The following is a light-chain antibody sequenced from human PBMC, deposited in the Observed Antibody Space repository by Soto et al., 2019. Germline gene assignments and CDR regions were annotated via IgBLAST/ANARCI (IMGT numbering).Light chain of an antibody. J-gene: IGKJ4*01. CDR3: QQRSNWPLT. CDR2: DAS. CDR1: PSVSSY. Sequence: ETVLPQSPATLSFSPGARATLSCSASPSVSSYLAWYQHKPGQAPRLLISDASNRATGIPARFSGSGSATDFTLTISSLEPEDFAVYYWQQRSNWPLTFGGGTKVEIK. V-gene: IGKV3-11*01.